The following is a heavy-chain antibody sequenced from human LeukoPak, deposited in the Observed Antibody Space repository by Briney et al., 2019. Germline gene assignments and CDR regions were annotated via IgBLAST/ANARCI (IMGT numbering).Heavy chain of an antibody. D-gene: IGHD3-10*01. CDR2: IYYSGST. CDR3: ARGWSWGIIDY. CDR1: GASISGYY. V-gene: IGHV4-59*01. J-gene: IGHJ4*02. Sequence: SETLSLTCTVSGASISGYYWSWIRQPPGKGLEWIGYIYYSGSTNYNPSLKSRVTISVDTSKNQFSLKLSSVTAADTAVYYCARGWSWGIIDYWGQGTLVTVSS.